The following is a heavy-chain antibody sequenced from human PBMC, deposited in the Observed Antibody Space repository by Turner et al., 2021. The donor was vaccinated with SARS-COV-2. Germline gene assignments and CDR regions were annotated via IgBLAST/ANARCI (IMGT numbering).Heavy chain of an antibody. CDR3: AKDTGNSWGDYFDY. CDR2: ISCNSGSM. CDR1: GFTFVDYA. Sequence: EVQLVEAGGGLVQPGRSLRLSCAASGFTFVDYAMHWVRQAPGKGLEWVSGISCNSGSMGYADSVKGRFTISRDNAKNSLYLQMNSLRAEDTAFYCGAKDTGNSWGDYFDYWGQGTLVTVSS. V-gene: IGHV3-9*01. J-gene: IGHJ4*02. D-gene: IGHD1-7*01.